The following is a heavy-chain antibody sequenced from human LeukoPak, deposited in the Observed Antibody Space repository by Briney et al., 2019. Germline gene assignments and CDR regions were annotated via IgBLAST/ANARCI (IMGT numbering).Heavy chain of an antibody. V-gene: IGHV4-59*08. Sequence: SETLSLTCTVSGGSISSYYWSWIRQPPGKGLEWIGYIYYSGSANYNPSLKSRVTISVDTSKNQFSLKLSSVTAADTAVYYCARLVQDYDSSGQDYFDYWGQGTLVTVSS. J-gene: IGHJ4*02. D-gene: IGHD3-22*01. CDR1: GGSISSYY. CDR3: ARLVQDYDSSGQDYFDY. CDR2: IYYSGSA.